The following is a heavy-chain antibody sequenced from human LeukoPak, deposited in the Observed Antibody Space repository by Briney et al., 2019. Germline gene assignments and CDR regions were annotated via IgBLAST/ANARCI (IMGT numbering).Heavy chain of an antibody. V-gene: IGHV4-61*02. CDR1: GGSIGSDNYY. CDR3: ARGYTYGRGAMFDF. D-gene: IGHD5-18*01. Sequence: SETLSLTCTVSGGSIGSDNYYWTWIRQPAGKGLEWIGRVHTSGSTDFNPSLKSRVSISLDTSMNQFSPRLSSVTAADTAVYYCARGYTYGRGAMFDFWGQGTLVTVSP. J-gene: IGHJ4*02. CDR2: VHTSGST.